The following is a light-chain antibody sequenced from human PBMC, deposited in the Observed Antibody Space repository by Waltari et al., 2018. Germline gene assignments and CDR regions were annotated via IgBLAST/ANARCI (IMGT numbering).Light chain of an antibody. J-gene: IGLJ2*01. CDR3: QSADSSGTYVV. Sequence: SYELPQPPSVSVSPGQTARITCSGDALLKQYAYWYQPKPGQAPVLVIYKDSARPSGIPERFSGSSSGTTVTLTISGVQAEDEADYYCQSADSSGTYVVFGGGTKLTVL. CDR1: ALLKQY. CDR2: KDS. V-gene: IGLV3-25*03.